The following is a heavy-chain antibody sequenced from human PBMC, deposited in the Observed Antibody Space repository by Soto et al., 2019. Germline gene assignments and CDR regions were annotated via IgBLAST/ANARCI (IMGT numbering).Heavy chain of an antibody. V-gene: IGHV1-46*01. Sequence: ASGKVSCQASGYTSTSYYMHWVRQAPGQGLEWMGRINPSLGRANYAQKFQGRVTITRDKSTSTAYMELSSLRSEDTAVYYCARANYYYYYMDVWGKGTTVTVSS. CDR1: GYTSTSYY. CDR3: ARANYYYYYMDV. J-gene: IGHJ6*03. CDR2: INPSLGRA.